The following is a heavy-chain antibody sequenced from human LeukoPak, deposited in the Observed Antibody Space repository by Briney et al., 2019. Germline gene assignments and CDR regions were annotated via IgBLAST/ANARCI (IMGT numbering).Heavy chain of an antibody. D-gene: IGHD1-7*01. CDR2: INHSGST. V-gene: IGHV4-34*01. J-gene: IGHJ4*02. CDR1: GGSFSGYY. CDR3: ARGYQELELPDY. Sequence: SETLSLTCAVYGGSFSGYYWSWIRQPPGKGLEWIGEINHSGSTNYNPSLKSRVTISVDTSKNQFSLKLSSVTAADTAVYYCARGYQELELPDYWGQGTLVTVSS.